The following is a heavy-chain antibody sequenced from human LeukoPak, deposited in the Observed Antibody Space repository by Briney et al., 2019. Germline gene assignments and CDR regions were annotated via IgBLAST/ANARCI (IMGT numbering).Heavy chain of an antibody. CDR1: GFTFSSYW. V-gene: IGHV3-7*01. J-gene: IGHJ5*02. Sequence: GGSLRLPCAASGFTFSSYWMSRVRQAPGKGLEWVANIKQDGSEKYYVDSVKGRFTISRDNAKNSLYLQMNSLRAEDTAVYYCARDGDSSGWYGGDWFDPWGQGTLVTVSS. CDR3: ARDGDSSGWYGGDWFDP. CDR2: IKQDGSEK. D-gene: IGHD6-19*01.